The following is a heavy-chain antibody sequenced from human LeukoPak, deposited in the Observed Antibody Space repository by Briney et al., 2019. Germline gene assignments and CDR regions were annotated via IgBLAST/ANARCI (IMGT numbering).Heavy chain of an antibody. Sequence: GGSLRLSCAASGFTFSSYSMNWVRQAPGKGLEWVSSISGSSSYVYYADSVKGRFTISRDNAKNSLYLQMNSLRAEDTAVYFCARYGSGSNYRDPFDSWGQGTLVTVSS. CDR1: GFTFSSYS. D-gene: IGHD3-10*01. J-gene: IGHJ4*02. CDR2: ISGSSSYV. V-gene: IGHV3-21*01. CDR3: ARYGSGSNYRDPFDS.